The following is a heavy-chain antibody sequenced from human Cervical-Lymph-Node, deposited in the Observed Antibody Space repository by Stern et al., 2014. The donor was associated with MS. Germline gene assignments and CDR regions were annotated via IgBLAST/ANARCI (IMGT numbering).Heavy chain of an antibody. CDR1: GFSVNYYW. Sequence: EVQLVESGGGLVQPGGSLRLSCAASGFSVNYYWMHWVRQTPGEGLVWISRINPDGAIISYAGSVKGRFAISRDSAKNTVYLQMNSLRVEDTAIYYCVRDMFGPLDYWGQGTLVTVSS. CDR3: VRDMFGPLDY. V-gene: IGHV3-74*03. CDR2: INPDGAII. D-gene: IGHD3-10*02. J-gene: IGHJ4*02.